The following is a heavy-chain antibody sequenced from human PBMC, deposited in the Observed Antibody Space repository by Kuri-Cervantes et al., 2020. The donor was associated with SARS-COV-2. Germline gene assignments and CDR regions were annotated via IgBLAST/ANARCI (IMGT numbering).Heavy chain of an antibody. CDR2: IYYSGNT. CDR1: GDSINIANYY. CDR3: ASPIIVGATDY. Sequence: SCTVSGDSINIANYYWSWVRQPPGMGLEWIGHIYYSGNTYYNPSLKSRVSMSVDTSKNQFSLKLNAVTAADTAVYYCASPIIVGATDYWGQGILVTVSS. V-gene: IGHV4-30-4*08. J-gene: IGHJ4*02. D-gene: IGHD1-26*01.